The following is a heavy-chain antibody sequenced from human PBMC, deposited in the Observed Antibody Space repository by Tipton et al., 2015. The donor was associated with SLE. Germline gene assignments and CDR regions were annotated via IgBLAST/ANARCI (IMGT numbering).Heavy chain of an antibody. CDR1: GGSISSYY. D-gene: IGHD6-19*01. CDR3: ARGWWFDP. Sequence: TLSLTCTVSGGSISSYYWSWIRQPPGRGLEWIGYIYYSGSTNYNPSLKSRVTISVDTSKNQFSLKLSSVIAADTAVYYCARGWWFDPWGQGTLVTVSS. V-gene: IGHV4-59*07. J-gene: IGHJ5*02. CDR2: IYYSGST.